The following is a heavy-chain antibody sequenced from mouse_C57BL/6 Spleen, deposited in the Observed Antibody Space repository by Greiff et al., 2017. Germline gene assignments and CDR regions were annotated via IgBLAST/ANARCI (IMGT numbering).Heavy chain of an antibody. D-gene: IGHD1-2*01. J-gene: IGHJ4*01. CDR3: MRTPSYYYAMDY. V-gene: IGHV10-3*01. CDR2: IRSKSSNYAT. CDR1: GFTFNTYA. Sequence: EVKLVESGGGLVQPKGSLKLSCAASGFTFNTYAMHWVRQAPGTGLEWVARIRSKSSNYATYYADSVKDRFTISRDDSQSMLYLQMSILKTEDTAMYYCMRTPSYYYAMDYWGQGTSVTVSS.